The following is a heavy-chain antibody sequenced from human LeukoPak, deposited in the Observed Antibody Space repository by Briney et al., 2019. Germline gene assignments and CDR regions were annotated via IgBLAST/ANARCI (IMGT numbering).Heavy chain of an antibody. CDR2: IKQDGSEK. J-gene: IGHJ4*02. D-gene: IGHD1-26*01. Sequence: GGSLRLSCAASGFTFSDYWLSWVRQAPGEGLEWVANIKQDGSEKYYVDSVRGRFTISRDNAKNLLYLEMNSLRAEDTAVYYCARDKIVGATVLDYWGQGTLVAVSS. CDR3: ARDKIVGATVLDY. CDR1: GFTFSDYW. V-gene: IGHV3-7*01.